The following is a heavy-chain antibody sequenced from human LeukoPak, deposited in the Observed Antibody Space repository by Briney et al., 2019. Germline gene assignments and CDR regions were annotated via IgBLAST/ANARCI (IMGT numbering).Heavy chain of an antibody. CDR2: MNPNSGNT. Sequence: ASVKVSCTASGYTFTSYDINWVRQATGQGLEWMGWMNPNSGNTGYAQKFQGRVTMTRNTSISTAYMELSSLRSEDTAVYYCARGPDYSSSWYPSGYWGQGTLVTVSS. D-gene: IGHD6-13*01. CDR3: ARGPDYSSSWYPSGY. V-gene: IGHV1-8*01. CDR1: GYTFTSYD. J-gene: IGHJ4*02.